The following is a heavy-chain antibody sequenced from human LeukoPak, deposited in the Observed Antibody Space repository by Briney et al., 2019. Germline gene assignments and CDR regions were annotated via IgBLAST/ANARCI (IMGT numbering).Heavy chain of an antibody. CDR1: GFTFSSYA. CDR3: ARKLSSGWYLYYFDY. J-gene: IGHJ4*02. Sequence: GGSLRLSCAASGFTFSSYAMSWVRQAPGKGLEWVSAISGTGDSTYYADSVKGRFIISRDSSKNTLYLQMNSLRAEDTAVYYCARKLSSGWYLYYFDYWGQGTLVTVSS. V-gene: IGHV3-23*01. CDR2: ISGTGDST. D-gene: IGHD6-19*01.